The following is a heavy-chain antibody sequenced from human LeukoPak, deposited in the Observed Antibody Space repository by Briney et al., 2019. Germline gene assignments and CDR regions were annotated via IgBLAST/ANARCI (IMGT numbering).Heavy chain of an antibody. CDR2: MNPNSGNT. V-gene: IGHV1-8*01. J-gene: IGHJ6*02. D-gene: IGHD2-2*01. CDR1: GYTFTSYD. Sequence: GASVKVSCKASGYTFTSYDINWVRQATGQGLEWMGWMNPNSGNTGYAQKFQGRVTMTRNTSISTAYMELSSLRSEDTAVYYCARAFYCSSTSCYWGYYYYGMDVWGQGTTVTVSS. CDR3: ARAFYCSSTSCYWGYYYYGMDV.